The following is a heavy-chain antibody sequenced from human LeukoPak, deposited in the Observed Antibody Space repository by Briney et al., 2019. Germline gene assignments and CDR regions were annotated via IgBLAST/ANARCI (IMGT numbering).Heavy chain of an antibody. CDR1: GHTFTSYY. Sequence: ASVKVSCKXSGHTFTSYYMHWVRQSPGQGLEWMGIINPSGGSISYAQKFQGRVTMTRDTSTSTVYMELGSLRSEDTAVYYCARGGSYFLPDYWGQGTLVTVSS. J-gene: IGHJ4*02. CDR3: ARGGSYFLPDY. CDR2: INPSGGSI. V-gene: IGHV1-46*01. D-gene: IGHD1-26*01.